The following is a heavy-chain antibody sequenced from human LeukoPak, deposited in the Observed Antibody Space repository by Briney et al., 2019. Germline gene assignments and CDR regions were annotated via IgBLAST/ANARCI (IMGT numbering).Heavy chain of an antibody. CDR2: IDPSDSYT. D-gene: IGHD5-24*01. CDR1: GYSFTSYW. CDR3: ASLDMATDY. V-gene: IGHV5-10-1*01. Sequence: GESLKISRKGSGYSFTSYWISWVRQMPGKGLEWMGRIDPSDSYTNYSPSFQGHVTISADKSISTAYLQWTSLMASDTAMYYCASLDMATDYWGQGTLVTVSS. J-gene: IGHJ4*02.